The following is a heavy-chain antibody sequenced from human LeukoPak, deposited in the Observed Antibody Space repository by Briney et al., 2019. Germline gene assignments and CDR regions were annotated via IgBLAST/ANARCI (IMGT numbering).Heavy chain of an antibody. D-gene: IGHD2-15*01. J-gene: IGHJ4*02. Sequence: SETLSLTCTVSGGSMSSYYWSWIRQPPGKGQEWIGYIYYSGSTNYNPSLKSRVTISVDTSKNQFSLKLSSVTAADTAVYYCARDRCSGGSCHSDYWGQGTLVTVSS. V-gene: IGHV4-59*01. CDR1: GGSMSSYY. CDR3: ARDRCSGGSCHSDY. CDR2: IYYSGST.